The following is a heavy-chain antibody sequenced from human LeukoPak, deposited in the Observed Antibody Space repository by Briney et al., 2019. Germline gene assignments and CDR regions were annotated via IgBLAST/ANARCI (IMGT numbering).Heavy chain of an antibody. D-gene: IGHD5-24*01. Sequence: GGSLRLSCAASGFTFSSYGMHWVRQAPGKGLEWVSAISGSGGSTHYADSVKGRFTISRDNSKNTLYLQMNSLRAEDTAVYYCAKVRDGYPDCWGQGTLVTVSS. CDR3: AKVRDGYPDC. J-gene: IGHJ4*02. V-gene: IGHV3-23*01. CDR1: GFTFSSYG. CDR2: ISGSGGST.